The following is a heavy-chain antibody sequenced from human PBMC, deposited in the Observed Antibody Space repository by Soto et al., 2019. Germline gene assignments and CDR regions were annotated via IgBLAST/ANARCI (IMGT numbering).Heavy chain of an antibody. Sequence: GSVRLSCAVSGFTFSTYAMSWVRQAPRKGLECVSIMSDSGGNTYFADSVKGRFTISRDNSKNTLYLQMNSLRAEDTAVYYCAKDPYIPTLTLPRFYYYVTDVWGQAPTVTVSS. CDR1: GFTFSTYA. J-gene: IGHJ6*02. D-gene: IGHD1-20*01. CDR3: AKDPYIPTLTLPRFYYYVTDV. CDR2: MSDSGGNT. V-gene: IGHV3-23*01.